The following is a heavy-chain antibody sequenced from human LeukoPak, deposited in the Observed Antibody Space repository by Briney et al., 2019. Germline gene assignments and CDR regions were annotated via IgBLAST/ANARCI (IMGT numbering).Heavy chain of an antibody. D-gene: IGHD2-15*01. CDR1: GFTFSSYS. Sequence: GGSLRLSCAASGFTFSSYSMNWVRQAPGKGLEWVSSISSSSSYIYYADSVKGRFTISRDNAKNSPYLQMNSLRAEDTAVYYCARDCRGYCSGGSRWGQGTLVTVSS. J-gene: IGHJ4*02. CDR3: ARDCRGYCSGGSR. CDR2: ISSSSSYI. V-gene: IGHV3-21*01.